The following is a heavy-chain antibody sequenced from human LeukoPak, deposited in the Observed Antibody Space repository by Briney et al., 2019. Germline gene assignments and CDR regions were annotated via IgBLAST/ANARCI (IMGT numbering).Heavy chain of an antibody. CDR1: GFTFSNYA. CDR3: GKRGYSGPFPVDY. D-gene: IGHD5-12*01. CDR2: IGISGGST. J-gene: IGHJ4*02. Sequence: GGSLRLSCVASGFTFSNYAMTWVRQAPGKGLVWVSLIGISGGSTYYADSVKGRFTISRDNSKNTVYLQMNSLRAEDTAVYYCGKRGYSGPFPVDYWGQGTRVSVS. V-gene: IGHV3-23*01.